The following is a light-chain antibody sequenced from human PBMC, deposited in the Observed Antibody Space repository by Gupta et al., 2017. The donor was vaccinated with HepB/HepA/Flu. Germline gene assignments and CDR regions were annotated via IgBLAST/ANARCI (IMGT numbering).Light chain of an antibody. CDR3: QQYGDSPRT. Sequence: EIVLTQSPGTLSLSLGERATLSCRASQGVSSNSLAWYQQKPGQAPRLLIYGASSRATGIPDRFSGSGSGTDFTLTISRLEPEDFVVYYCQQYGDSPRTFGQGTKVEIK. CDR2: GAS. J-gene: IGKJ1*01. CDR1: QGVSSNS. V-gene: IGKV3-20*01.